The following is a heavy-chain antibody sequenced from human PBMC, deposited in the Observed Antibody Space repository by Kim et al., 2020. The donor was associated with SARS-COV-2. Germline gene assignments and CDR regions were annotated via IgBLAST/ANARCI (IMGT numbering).Heavy chain of an antibody. CDR1: GYTFTSYA. V-gene: IGHV7-4-1*02. J-gene: IGHJ4*02. Sequence: ASVKVSCKASGYTFTSYAMNWVRQAPGQGLEWMGWINTNTGNPTYAQGFTGRFVFSLDTSVSTAYLQISSLKAEDTAVYYCARDHRYSSGWYSKNFDYWGQGTLVTVSS. CDR3: ARDHRYSSGWYSKNFDY. D-gene: IGHD6-19*01. CDR2: INTNTGNP.